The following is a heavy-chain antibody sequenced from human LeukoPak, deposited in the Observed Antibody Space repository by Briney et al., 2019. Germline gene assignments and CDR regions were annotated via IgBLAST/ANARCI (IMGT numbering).Heavy chain of an antibody. D-gene: IGHD3-22*01. CDR2: FDPEDGET. V-gene: IGHV1-24*01. Sequence: ASVKVSCKVSGYTLTELSMHWVRQAPGKGLEWMGGFDPEDGETIYAQKFQGRVTMTEDTSTDTAYMELSSLRSEDTPVYYCATDGGDSSGYYYYGMDVWGQGTTVTVSS. CDR3: ATDGGDSSGYYYYGMDV. J-gene: IGHJ6*02. CDR1: GYTLTELS.